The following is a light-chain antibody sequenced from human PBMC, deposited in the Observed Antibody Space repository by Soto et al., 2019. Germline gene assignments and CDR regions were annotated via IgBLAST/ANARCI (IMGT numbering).Light chain of an antibody. CDR3: QQYDNQPFS. J-gene: IGKJ3*01. CDR2: ATS. Sequence: PMTQSPSSLSASVGDRVTITCRASQRVSTWLAWYHQRPQKGPRSLIYATSTLQSVVPPRFSGSGSGTEFTLTSSILEPEDFGTYYWQQYDNQPFSFGPGTKVDV. V-gene: IGKV1D-16*01. CDR1: QRVSTW.